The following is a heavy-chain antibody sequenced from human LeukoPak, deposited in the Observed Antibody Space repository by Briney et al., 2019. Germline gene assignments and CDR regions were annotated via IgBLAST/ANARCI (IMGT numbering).Heavy chain of an antibody. CDR1: GFTFKSYS. J-gene: IGHJ6*03. Sequence: QPGGSLRLSCAGSGFTFKSYSMNWVRQAPGKGLEWVSVIYSGGSTYYADSVKGRFTISRDNSKNTLYLQMNSLRAEDTAVYYCARDWKYSSGYYYYYYMDVWGKGTTVTISS. CDR2: IYSGGST. D-gene: IGHD6-19*01. V-gene: IGHV3-53*01. CDR3: ARDWKYSSGYYYYYYMDV.